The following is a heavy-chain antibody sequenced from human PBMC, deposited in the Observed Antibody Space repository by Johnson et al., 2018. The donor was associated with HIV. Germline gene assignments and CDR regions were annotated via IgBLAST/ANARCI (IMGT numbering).Heavy chain of an antibody. Sequence: VQLVESGGGLVQPGRSLRLSCTTSGFTFGEYAMSWFRQAPGKGLEWVSFIRSKAYGGTTEYAAYVKGRFTISRDDSKSIAYLQMNSLRAEDTAVYDCVKGVVGAEDVFDIWGQGTMVTVSS. CDR3: VKGVVGAEDVFDI. V-gene: IGHV3-49*03. J-gene: IGHJ3*02. CDR1: GFTFGEYA. D-gene: IGHD1-26*01. CDR2: IRSKAYGGTT.